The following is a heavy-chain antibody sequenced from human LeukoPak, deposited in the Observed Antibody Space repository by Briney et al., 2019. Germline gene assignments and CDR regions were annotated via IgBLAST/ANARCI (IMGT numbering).Heavy chain of an antibody. V-gene: IGHV5-51*01. D-gene: IGHD2-2*02. CDR1: GFNFNHYW. CDR2: IYPGDYDT. J-gene: IGHJ3*01. CDR3: AGHSFDTVDAFDV. Sequence: GESLKISCKASGFNFNHYWVGWVRQMPGKGLEWMGIIYPGDYDTRYSPSFQGQVTISVDKSTSTAYLQWRSRKASDTAMYFCAGHSFDTVDAFDVWGQGTIVTVTA.